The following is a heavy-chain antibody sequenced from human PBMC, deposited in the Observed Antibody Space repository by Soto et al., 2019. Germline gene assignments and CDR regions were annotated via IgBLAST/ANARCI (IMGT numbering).Heavy chain of an antibody. CDR1: LCTFTTYA. D-gene: IGHD2-21*02. CDR2: TXAGNGXK. V-gene: IGHV1-3*01. Sequence: XGKVSYKASLCTFTTYAMHWVRQAPGQRLEWMGWTXAGNGXKKYPPTFQGXXTITRDAXXTTEYMDLSSLRSEDTAVYYCARSIVVVTALNYWGQGTLVTVSS. J-gene: IGHJ4*02. CDR3: ARSIVVVTALNY.